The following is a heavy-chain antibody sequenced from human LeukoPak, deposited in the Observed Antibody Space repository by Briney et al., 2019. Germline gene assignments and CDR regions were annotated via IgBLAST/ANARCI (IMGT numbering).Heavy chain of an antibody. D-gene: IGHD2-2*02. J-gene: IGHJ5*02. Sequence: GGSLRLSCAASGFTVSSNYMSWVRQAPGKGLEWVSTISGTGSSTYYADSAKGRFTISRDNSKDTLFLQLNSLTAADTAMYFCAKASVAIPQYCNSWGQGTLVTVSS. CDR2: ISGTGSST. CDR1: GFTVSSNY. V-gene: IGHV3-23*01. CDR3: AKASVAIPQYCNS.